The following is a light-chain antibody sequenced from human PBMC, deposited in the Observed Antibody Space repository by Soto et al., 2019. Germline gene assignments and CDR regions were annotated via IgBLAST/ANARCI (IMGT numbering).Light chain of an antibody. CDR2: EVN. CDR1: SSTIGDFNS. Sequence: QSALTQPPSASGSPGQSVTISCTGTSSTIGDFNSVSWYQHHPDKAPKLVIYEVNKRPSGVPDRFSGSKSGNTASLTVSGLQAEEEADYYCSSYAGSHGLFGGGTKLTVL. J-gene: IGLJ2*01. CDR3: SSYAGSHGL. V-gene: IGLV2-8*01.